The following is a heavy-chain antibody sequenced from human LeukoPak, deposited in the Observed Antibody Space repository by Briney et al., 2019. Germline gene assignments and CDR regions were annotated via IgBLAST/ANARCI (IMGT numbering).Heavy chain of an antibody. CDR1: GFTVSSNY. CDR3: AINYYDSSGYYN. J-gene: IGHJ4*02. D-gene: IGHD3-22*01. V-gene: IGHV3-66*01. CDR2: IYSGGST. Sequence: GGSLRPSCAASGFTVSSNYMSWVRQAPGKGLEWVSVIYSGGSTYYADSVKGRFTISRDNSKNTLYLQMNSLRAEDTAVYYCAINYYDSSGYYNWGQGTLVTVSS.